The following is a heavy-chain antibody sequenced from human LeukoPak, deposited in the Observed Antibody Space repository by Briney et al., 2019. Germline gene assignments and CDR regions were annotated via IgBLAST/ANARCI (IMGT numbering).Heavy chain of an antibody. J-gene: IGHJ4*02. CDR2: TNLSGGST. CDR3: VRDQGY. CDR1: GYTFTRYN. V-gene: IGHV1-46*01. Sequence: ASVKVSCKASGYTFTRYNMHWVRPAPGQGLEWMGVTNLSGGSTSYAQQFQGRVTMTGDTSTSTVYLELSSLRSDDTAEYYCVRDQGYWGQGTLVTVSS.